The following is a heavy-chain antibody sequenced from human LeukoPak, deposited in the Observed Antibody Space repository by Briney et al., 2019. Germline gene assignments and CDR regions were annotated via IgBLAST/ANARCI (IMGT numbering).Heavy chain of an antibody. J-gene: IGHJ5*02. CDR1: GFTFKLYW. V-gene: IGHV3-74*01. CDR3: VSGGSPTWS. Sequence: GGSLRLSCAASGFTFKLYWMHWVRQVPGRGPGWVSRINHDGSDTIYADSVRGRFTISRDDAKNTLYLQMNNLRAENTAVYYCVSGGSPTWSWGQGTLVTVSS. CDR2: INHDGSDT. D-gene: IGHD2-15*01.